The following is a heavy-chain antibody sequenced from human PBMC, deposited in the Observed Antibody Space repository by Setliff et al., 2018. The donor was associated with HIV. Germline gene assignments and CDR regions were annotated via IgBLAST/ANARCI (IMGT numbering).Heavy chain of an antibody. V-gene: IGHV4-38-2*01. Sequence: KPGGSLRLSCAASGFTFSNYAMSWVRQPPGKGLEWIGSMYYSGSTYYTPSLKSRITISLDTSKNQFSLRMRSVTAADTAVYYCARVFVDTAVLRVLEYYFDSWGRGTLVTVSS. J-gene: IGHJ4*02. CDR1: GFTFSNYA. D-gene: IGHD5-18*01. CDR2: MYYSGST. CDR3: ARVFVDTAVLRVLEYYFDS.